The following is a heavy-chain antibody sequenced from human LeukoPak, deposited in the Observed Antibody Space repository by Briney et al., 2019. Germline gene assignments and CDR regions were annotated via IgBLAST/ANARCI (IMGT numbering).Heavy chain of an antibody. CDR2: IYHSGST. CDR1: GGSISSGGYS. D-gene: IGHD4-23*01. J-gene: IGHJ4*02. CDR3: ARGRTTVVTPYYFDD. Sequence: SQTLSLTCAVSGGSISSGGYSWSWIRQPPGKGLEWIGYIYHSGSTYYNPSLKSRVTISVDRSKNQFSLKLSSVTAADTAVYYCARGRTTVVTPYYFDDWGQGTLVTVSS. V-gene: IGHV4-30-2*01.